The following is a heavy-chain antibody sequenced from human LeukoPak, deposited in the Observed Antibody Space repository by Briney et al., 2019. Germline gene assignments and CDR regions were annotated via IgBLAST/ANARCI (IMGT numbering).Heavy chain of an antibody. CDR2: ISGSGGST. J-gene: IGHJ3*02. Sequence: GGSLRLSCAASGFTVSSNYMSWVRQAPGKGLEWVSAISGSGGSTYYADSVKGRFTISRDNSKNTLYLQMNSLRAEDTAVYYCAKDFSSSWYGDDAFDIWGQGTMVTVSS. CDR1: GFTVSSNY. CDR3: AKDFSSSWYGDDAFDI. D-gene: IGHD6-13*01. V-gene: IGHV3-23*01.